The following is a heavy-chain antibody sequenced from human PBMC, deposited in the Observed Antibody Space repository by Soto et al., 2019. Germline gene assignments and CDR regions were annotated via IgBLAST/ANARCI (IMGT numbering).Heavy chain of an antibody. J-gene: IGHJ5*02. CDR1: GASISSYY. Sequence: SETLSLTCSVSGASISSYYWTWIRQPPGGGLEWIGYMHHTQGTNDDPSLRGRVHMSIDTSMNQFSLRLTSVTAADTAVYYCARVPFVGYFDWLDPWGHGTLVTVSS. CDR2: MHHTQGT. V-gene: IGHV4-59*01. CDR3: ARVPFVGYFDWLDP. D-gene: IGHD3-9*01.